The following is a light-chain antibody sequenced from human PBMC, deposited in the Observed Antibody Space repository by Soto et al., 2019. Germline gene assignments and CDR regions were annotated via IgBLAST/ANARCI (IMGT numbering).Light chain of an antibody. CDR2: EVS. V-gene: IGLV2-23*02. Sequence: QSALTQPASGSGSPGQSITISCTGTSSDVGSYNLVSWYQQHPGKAPKLMIYEVSKRPSGVSNRFSGSKSGSTASLTISGLQAEDEADYYCCSYAGSSTSLYVFGTGTKVTVL. CDR1: SSDVGSYNL. J-gene: IGLJ1*01. CDR3: CSYAGSSTSLYV.